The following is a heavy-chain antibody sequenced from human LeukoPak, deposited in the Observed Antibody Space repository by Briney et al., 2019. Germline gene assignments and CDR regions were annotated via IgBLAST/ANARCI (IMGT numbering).Heavy chain of an antibody. CDR3: ARDLTYYDSSGYYDY. J-gene: IGHJ4*02. CDR1: GYTFTSYG. V-gene: IGHV1-2*02. CDR2: INPNSGGT. D-gene: IGHD3-22*01. Sequence: EASVKVSCKASGYTFTSYGISWVRQAPGQGLEWMGWINPNSGGTNYAQKFQGRVTMTRDTSISTAYMELSRLRSDDTAVYYCARDLTYYDSSGYYDYWGQGTLVTVSS.